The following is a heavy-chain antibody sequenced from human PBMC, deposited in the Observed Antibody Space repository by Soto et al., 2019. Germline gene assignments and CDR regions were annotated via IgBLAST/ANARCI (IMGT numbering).Heavy chain of an antibody. CDR3: ARSSSGRIAAAGTWYFDY. J-gene: IGHJ4*02. CDR2: INPNSGGT. V-gene: IGHV1-2*02. CDR1: GYTFTGYY. Sequence: GASVEVSCKASGYTFTGYYMHWVRQAPGQGLEWMGWINPNSGGTNYAQKFQGRVTMTRDTSISTAYMELSRLRSDDTAVYYCARSSSGRIAAAGTWYFDYWGQGTLVTVSS. D-gene: IGHD6-13*01.